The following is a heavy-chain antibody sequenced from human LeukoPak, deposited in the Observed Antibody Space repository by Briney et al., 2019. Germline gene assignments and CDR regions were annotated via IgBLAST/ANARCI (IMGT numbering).Heavy chain of an antibody. CDR1: GFTFIKYS. D-gene: IGHD6-19*01. J-gene: IGHJ5*02. Sequence: TGGSLRLSCAASGFTFIKYSMTWVRQAPGKGLEWVSAITGSGAFTDYADSVKGRFTISRDNSKSTLYLQMNSLRAEDTAVYYCAKDRDTSGWYWWFDPWGQGTLVTVSS. CDR3: AKDRDTSGWYWWFDP. CDR2: ITGSGAFT. V-gene: IGHV3-23*01.